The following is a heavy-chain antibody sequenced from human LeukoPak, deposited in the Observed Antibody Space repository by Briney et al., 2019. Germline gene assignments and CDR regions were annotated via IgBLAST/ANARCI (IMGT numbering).Heavy chain of an antibody. Sequence: SETLSLTCTDSGGSIRTYYWSWIRQPAGKGLEWIGRIDTSGNTNYDPSLKSRITMSVDTTKNQFSLTLSSVTAADTAVYYCARIGPGRVVTVRIDYWGQGTLVTVSS. V-gene: IGHV4-4*07. CDR1: GGSIRTYY. CDR3: ARIGPGRVVTVRIDY. D-gene: IGHD2-21*02. J-gene: IGHJ4*02. CDR2: IDTSGNT.